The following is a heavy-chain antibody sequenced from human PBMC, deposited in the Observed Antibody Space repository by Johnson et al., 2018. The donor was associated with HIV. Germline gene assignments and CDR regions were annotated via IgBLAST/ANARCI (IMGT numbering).Heavy chain of an antibody. Sequence: VQLVESGGGVVQPGRSLRLSCAASGFTVRSTYMSWVRQAPGKGLEWVSVIYSGGNTYYADSVKGRFTIARDNSKNTLYLQMNSLRAEDTAVYYCARGSYNWNEGLFAAFDIWGQGTMVTVSS. J-gene: IGHJ3*02. V-gene: IGHV3-66*01. CDR2: IYSGGNT. CDR3: ARGSYNWNEGLFAAFDI. D-gene: IGHD1-20*01. CDR1: GFTVRSTY.